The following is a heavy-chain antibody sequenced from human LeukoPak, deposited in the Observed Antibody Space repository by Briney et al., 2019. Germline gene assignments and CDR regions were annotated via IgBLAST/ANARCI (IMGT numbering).Heavy chain of an antibody. CDR3: ARESQYYYDSSGYYYPFDY. J-gene: IGHJ4*02. V-gene: IGHV4-4*07. CDR1: GGSISSYY. CDR2: IYTSGST. Sequence: SETLSLTCTVSGGSISSYYWSWIRQPAGKGLEWIGRIYTSGSTNYNPSLKSRVTMSVDTSKNQFSLKLSSVTAADTAVYYCARESQYYYDSSGYYYPFDYWGQGTLVTVFS. D-gene: IGHD3-22*01.